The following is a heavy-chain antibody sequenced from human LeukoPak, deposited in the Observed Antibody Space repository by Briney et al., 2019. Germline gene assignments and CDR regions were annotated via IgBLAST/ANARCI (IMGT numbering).Heavy chain of an antibody. CDR1: GGSISSYY. D-gene: IGHD6-13*01. Sequence: SETLSLTCTISGGSISSYYWSWIRQPPGKGLEWIGYIYYSGTTNYNPSLKSRVTISVDTSKNQFSLKLSSVTAADTAVYYCARGVYIAAAQHGYWGQGTLVSVSS. V-gene: IGHV4-59*01. CDR3: ARGVYIAAAQHGY. J-gene: IGHJ4*02. CDR2: IYYSGTT.